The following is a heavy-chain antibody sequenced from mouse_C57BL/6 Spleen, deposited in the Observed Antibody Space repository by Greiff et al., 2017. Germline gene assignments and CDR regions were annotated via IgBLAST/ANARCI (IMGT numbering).Heavy chain of an antibody. CDR1: GYTFTDHT. J-gene: IGHJ4*01. D-gene: IGHD1-1*01. CDR3: ARSDLYYYGKEYAMDY. Sequence: QVQLKESDAELVKPGASVKISCKVSGYTFTDHTIHWMKQRPEQGLEWIGYIYPRDGSTKYNEKFKGKATLTVDQSSSTAYMQLNSLTSEDSAVYYCARSDLYYYGKEYAMDYWGQGTSVTVSS. CDR2: IYPRDGST. V-gene: IGHV1-78*01.